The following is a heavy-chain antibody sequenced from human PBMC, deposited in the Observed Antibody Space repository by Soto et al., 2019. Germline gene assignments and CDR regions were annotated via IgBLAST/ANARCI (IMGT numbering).Heavy chain of an antibody. CDR1: GFTFSSYS. J-gene: IGHJ5*02. CDR2: ITISSSTL. CDR3: ARVYYYDSSALFDP. D-gene: IGHD3-22*01. Sequence: PGGSLRLSCAASGFTFSSYSISWGRQAPGKGLEWVSYITISSSTLYYADSVEGRFTISRDNAKNSLYLQMNSLRDEDTAVYYCARVYYYDSSALFDPWGQGTLVTVSS. V-gene: IGHV3-48*02.